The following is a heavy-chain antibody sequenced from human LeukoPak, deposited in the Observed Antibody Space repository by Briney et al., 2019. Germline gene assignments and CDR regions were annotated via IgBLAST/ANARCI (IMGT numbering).Heavy chain of an antibody. Sequence: SETLSLTCTVSGGSISSSYWSWIRQPPGKGLEWIGYIYISGSTNYNPSLKSRVTISVDTSKNQFSLKLSSVTAADTAVYYCARRVRFWSGYYSTPYYYYYMDVWGKGTTVTVSS. CDR2: IYISGST. CDR3: ARRVRFWSGYYSTPYYYYYMDV. V-gene: IGHV4-4*09. J-gene: IGHJ6*03. D-gene: IGHD3-3*01. CDR1: GGSISSSY.